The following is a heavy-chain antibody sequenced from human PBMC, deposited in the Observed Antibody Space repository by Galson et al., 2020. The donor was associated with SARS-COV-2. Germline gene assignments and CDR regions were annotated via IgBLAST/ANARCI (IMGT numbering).Heavy chain of an antibody. J-gene: IGHJ4*02. CDR1: GFTFSNYA. CDR3: ARRGYNYD. CDR2: ISASGVDT. Sequence: GGSLRLSCAVSGFTFSNYAMSWVRQAPGKGLEWVLGISASGVDTYYADSVKGRVTISRDNSKNILYLQMNSLRAGDTAIYYCARRGYNYDWGQGTPVTVSS. D-gene: IGHD5-18*01. V-gene: IGHV3-23*01.